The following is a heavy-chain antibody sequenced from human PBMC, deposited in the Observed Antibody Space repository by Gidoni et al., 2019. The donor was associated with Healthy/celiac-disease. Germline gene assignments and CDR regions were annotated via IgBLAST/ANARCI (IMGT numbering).Heavy chain of an antibody. J-gene: IGHJ4*02. CDR3: ARDSGLGYDILTGYPAGIDY. Sequence: QVQLVESGGGVVQPGRSHRLSCAASGFTFRSYAMHWVRQAPGKGLEWVAVISYDGSNKYYADSVKGRFTISRDNSKNTLYLQMNSLRAEDTAVYYCARDSGLGYDILTGYPAGIDYWGQGTLVTVSS. CDR1: GFTFRSYA. CDR2: ISYDGSNK. D-gene: IGHD3-9*01. V-gene: IGHV3-30-3*01.